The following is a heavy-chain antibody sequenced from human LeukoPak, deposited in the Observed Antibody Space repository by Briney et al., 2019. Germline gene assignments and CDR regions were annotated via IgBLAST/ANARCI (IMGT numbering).Heavy chain of an antibody. V-gene: IGHV3-23*01. CDR2: ISGSGGST. Sequence: SCKASGGTFSSYAMSWVRQAPGKGLEWVSAISGSGGSTYYADSVKGRFTISRDNAKNSLYLQMNSLRAEDTAVYYCARVGSGWTLDYWGQGTLVTVSS. D-gene: IGHD6-19*01. CDR3: ARVGSGWTLDY. J-gene: IGHJ4*02. CDR1: GGTFSSYA.